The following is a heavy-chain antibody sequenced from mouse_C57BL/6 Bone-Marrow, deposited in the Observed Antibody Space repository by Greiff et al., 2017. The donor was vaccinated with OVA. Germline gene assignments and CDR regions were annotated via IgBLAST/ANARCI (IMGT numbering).Heavy chain of an antibody. Sequence: EVQLQQSGPELVKPGASVKISCKASGYSFTDYNMNWVKQSNGKSLEWIGVINPNYGTTSYNQKFKGKATLTVDQSSSTAYMQLNSLTSEDSAVDYCGRGGYGSSYDYLDYWGQGTSLTVSS. CDR2: INPNYGTT. CDR1: GYSFTDYN. V-gene: IGHV1-39*01. D-gene: IGHD1-1*01. J-gene: IGHJ2*02. CDR3: GRGGYGSSYDYLDY.